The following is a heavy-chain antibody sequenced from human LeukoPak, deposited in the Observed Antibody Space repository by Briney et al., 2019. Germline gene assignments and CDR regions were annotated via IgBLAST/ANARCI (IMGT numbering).Heavy chain of an antibody. CDR2: INPSGGST. J-gene: IGHJ3*01. V-gene: IGHV1-46*01. CDR3: ARDPSNSGTYYKVGAFDF. Sequence: ASVTVSCTASGYTFTSYYTHWVRQAPGRGLEWMGIINPSGGSTTYAQKFQDRVTMTRDTSTSTVYMELSSLRFEDTAVYYCARDPSNSGTYYKVGAFDFWGQGTMVTVSS. CDR1: GYTFTSYY. D-gene: IGHD1-26*01.